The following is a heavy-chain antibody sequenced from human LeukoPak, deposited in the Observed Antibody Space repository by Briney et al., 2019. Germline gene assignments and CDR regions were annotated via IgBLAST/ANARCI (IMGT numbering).Heavy chain of an antibody. J-gene: IGHJ4*02. CDR1: GFTFSSSW. D-gene: IGHD6-19*01. CDR3: VRISTSVAGGDY. Sequence: PGGSLRLSCGASGFTFSSSWMSWVRQAPGKGLEWVANIKKDGSEKYCVDSVKGRFTISRDNSKNSVDLQMDSLRVEDTAVYYCVRISTSVAGGDYWGQGTLVTVSS. V-gene: IGHV3-7*01. CDR2: IKKDGSEK.